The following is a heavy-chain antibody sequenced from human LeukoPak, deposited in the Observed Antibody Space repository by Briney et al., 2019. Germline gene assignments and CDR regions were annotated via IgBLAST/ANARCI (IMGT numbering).Heavy chain of an antibody. CDR2: INHSGST. J-gene: IGHJ4*02. CDR1: GGSFSGYY. V-gene: IGHV4-34*01. D-gene: IGHD5-18*01. Sequence: SETLSLTCAVYGGSFSGYYWSWIRQPPGKGREWIGEINHSGSTNYNPPLKSRVTISVDTSKNQFSLKLSSVTAADTAVYYCASGWGRGYSYGYRRAFDYWGQGTLVTVSS. CDR3: ASGWGRGYSYGYRRAFDY.